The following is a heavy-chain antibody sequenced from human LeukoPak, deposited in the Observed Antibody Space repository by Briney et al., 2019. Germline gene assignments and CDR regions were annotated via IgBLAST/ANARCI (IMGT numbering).Heavy chain of an antibody. J-gene: IGHJ4*02. CDR3: TRTKLIAAPPDY. CDR2: IYCSGRT. D-gene: IGHD6-6*01. CDR1: GGSISSSGYY. Sequence: SETLSLTCTVSGGSISSSGYYWGWVRQPPGKGLEWIGNIYCSGRTYYNPSLKSRVTISVDTSQNQFSVKLSSVTAADTAVYYCTRTKLIAAPPDYWGQGTLVTVSS. V-gene: IGHV4-39*01.